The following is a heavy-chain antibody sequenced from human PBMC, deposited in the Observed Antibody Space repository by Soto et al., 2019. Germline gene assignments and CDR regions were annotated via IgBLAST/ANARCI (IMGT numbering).Heavy chain of an antibody. D-gene: IGHD4-4*01. V-gene: IGHV3-9*01. CDR1: GFTFDDYA. CDR3: AKDLYSNYGDAFDI. Sequence: PGGSLRLSCAASGFTFDDYAMHWVRQAPGKGLEWVSGISWNSDNIGYADSVKGRFTISRDNVKNSLYLQMNSLRAEDTALYYCAKDLYSNYGDAFDIRGQGTMVTVSS. J-gene: IGHJ3*02. CDR2: ISWNSDNI.